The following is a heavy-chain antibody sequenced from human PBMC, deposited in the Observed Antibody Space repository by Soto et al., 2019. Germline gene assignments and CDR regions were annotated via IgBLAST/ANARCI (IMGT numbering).Heavy chain of an antibody. V-gene: IGHV5-10-1*01. D-gene: IGHD4-4*01. J-gene: IGHJ6*02. CDR3: ARVDGTTVGCMDV. Sequence: LGESLKISCKGSGYTFSNYWIAWVRQMPGKGLEWMGRIDHSESYTNYSPSFQGHVTISAEKSISTDYLQWSSLKASDTAMYYCARVDGTTVGCMDVWGQGTTVTVSS. CDR1: GYTFSNYW. CDR2: IDHSESYT.